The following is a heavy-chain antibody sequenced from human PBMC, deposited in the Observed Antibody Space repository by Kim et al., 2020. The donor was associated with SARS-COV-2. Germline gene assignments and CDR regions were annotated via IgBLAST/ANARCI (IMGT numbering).Heavy chain of an antibody. CDR2: IYSGGST. J-gene: IGHJ5*02. CDR1: GFTVSSNY. V-gene: IGHV3-53*01. D-gene: IGHD3-16*01. CDR3: ARDLGRSSGWFDP. Sequence: GGSLRLSCAASGFTVSSNYMSWVRQAPGKGLEWVSVIYSGGSTYYADSVKDRFTISRDNSKNTLYLQMNSLRAEDTAVYYCARDLGRSSGWFDPWGQGTLVTVSS.